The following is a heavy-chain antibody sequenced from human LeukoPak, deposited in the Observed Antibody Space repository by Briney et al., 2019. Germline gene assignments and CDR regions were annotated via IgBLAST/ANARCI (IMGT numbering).Heavy chain of an antibody. CDR1: GFTFNSYA. CDR2: ISGSGGNT. J-gene: IGHJ4*02. D-gene: IGHD3-22*01. V-gene: IGHV3-23*01. CDR3: AKDQQVTTRSVVDY. Sequence: GGSLRLSCAASGFTFNSYAMSWVRQAPGKGLEWVSAISGSGGNTYYADSVKGRFTISRDNSKNTLYLQMNSLRAEDTAVYYCAKDQQVTTRSVVDYWGQGTLVTVSS.